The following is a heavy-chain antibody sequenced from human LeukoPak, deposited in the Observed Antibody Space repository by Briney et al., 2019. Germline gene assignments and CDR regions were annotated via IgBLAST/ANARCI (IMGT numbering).Heavy chain of an antibody. J-gene: IGHJ4*02. Sequence: GGSLRLSCAASGFTYSSYAMNWVRQAPGKGLEWVSSISSSSTYIYYADSVKGRFTISRDNAKNSLYLQMNSLRAEDTAMYYCARGALAGWGDFDDYWGQGTLVTVSS. CDR1: GFTYSSYA. CDR3: ARGALAGWGDFDDY. D-gene: IGHD6-19*01. V-gene: IGHV3-21*01. CDR2: ISSSSTYI.